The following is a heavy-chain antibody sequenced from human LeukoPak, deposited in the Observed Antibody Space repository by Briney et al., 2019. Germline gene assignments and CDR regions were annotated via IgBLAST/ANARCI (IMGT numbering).Heavy chain of an antibody. CDR3: AKSSAGTEKLGLRYYYYYMDV. Sequence: PGGSLRLSCAASGFTFSSYAMSWVRQAPGKGLEWVSAISGSGGSTYYADSVKGRFTISRDNSKNTLYLQMNSLRAEDTAVYYCAKSSAGTEKLGLRYYYYYMDVWGKGTTVTVSS. J-gene: IGHJ6*03. CDR1: GFTFSSYA. CDR2: ISGSGGST. V-gene: IGHV3-23*01. D-gene: IGHD7-27*01.